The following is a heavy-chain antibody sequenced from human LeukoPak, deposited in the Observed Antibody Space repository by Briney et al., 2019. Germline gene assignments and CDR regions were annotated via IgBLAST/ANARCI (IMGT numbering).Heavy chain of an antibody. D-gene: IGHD6-13*01. V-gene: IGHV3-23*01. Sequence: PGGSLRLSCAASGFTFSSYGMSWVRQVPGKGLEWVSAISGSGGSTYYADSVKGRFTISRDNSKNTLYLQMNSLRAEDTAVYYCAKSQGRSSSWYDCWGQGTLVTVSS. CDR1: GFTFSSYG. CDR3: AKSQGRSSSWYDC. J-gene: IGHJ5*01. CDR2: ISGSGGST.